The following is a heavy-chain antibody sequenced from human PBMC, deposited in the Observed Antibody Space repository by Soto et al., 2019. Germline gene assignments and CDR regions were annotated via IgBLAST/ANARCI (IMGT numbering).Heavy chain of an antibody. V-gene: IGHV3-48*01. CDR3: ARVSGSGLAD. D-gene: IGHD3-10*01. CDR2: ISSSSSTI. CDR1: GFTFSNFG. J-gene: IGHJ4*02. Sequence: PGGSLRLSCAASGFTFSNFGMHWVRQAPGKGLEWVSYISSSSSTIYYADSVKGRFTISRDNAKNSLYLQMNSLRAEDTAVYYCARVSGSGLADWGQGTLVTVS.